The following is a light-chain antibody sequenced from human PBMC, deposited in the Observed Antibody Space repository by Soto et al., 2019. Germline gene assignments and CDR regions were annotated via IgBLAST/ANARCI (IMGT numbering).Light chain of an antibody. V-gene: IGKV3D-20*02. CDR3: HQRGSWPRGT. Sequence: EIVLTQSPGTLSLSPGERATLSCRASQSVSSSYLAWYQQKPGQAPRLLIYDASNRATGIPDRFSGSGSGTDFTLTISSLEPEDFAVYYCHQRGSWPRGTFGQGTKVDI. CDR1: QSVSSSY. CDR2: DAS. J-gene: IGKJ1*01.